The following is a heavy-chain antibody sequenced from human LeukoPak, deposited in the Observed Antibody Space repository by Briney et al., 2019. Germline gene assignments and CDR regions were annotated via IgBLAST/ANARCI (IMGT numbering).Heavy chain of an antibody. D-gene: IGHD5-18*01. V-gene: IGHV4-59*12. CDR3: AREGRGYSYGYVYYYMDV. J-gene: IGHJ6*03. Sequence: SETLSLTCTVSGGSISSYYWSWIRQPPGKGLEWIGYIYYSGSTNYNPSLKSRVTISVDTSKNQFSLKLSAVTAADTAVYYCAREGRGYSYGYVYYYMDVWGKGTTVTVSS. CDR2: IYYSGST. CDR1: GGSISSYY.